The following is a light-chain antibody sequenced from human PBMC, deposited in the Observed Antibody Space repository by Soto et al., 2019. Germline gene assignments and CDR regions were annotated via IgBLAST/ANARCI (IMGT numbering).Light chain of an antibody. CDR2: DVS. Sequence: QSALTQPASVSGSPGQSITISCTGTSSDIGAYDYVSWYQHHPGKAPKLIIYDVSSRPSGVSDRFSGSKSGNKASLTISGLRAEDESDYYCTSYITSSTGVFGGGTKLTVL. J-gene: IGLJ3*02. CDR3: TSYITSSTGV. V-gene: IGLV2-14*03. CDR1: SSDIGAYDY.